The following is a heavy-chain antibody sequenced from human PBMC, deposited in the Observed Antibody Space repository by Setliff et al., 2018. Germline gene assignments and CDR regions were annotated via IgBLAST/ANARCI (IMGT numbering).Heavy chain of an antibody. CDR3: AREGGYSSSCPLYY. D-gene: IGHD6-13*01. J-gene: IGHJ4*02. Sequence: KPSETLSLTCAVYGGSFSGYYWSWIRQPPGKGLEWIGEINHSGSTNYNPSLKSRVTISVDTSKNQFSLKLSSVTAADTAVYYCAREGGYSSSCPLYYWGQGTLVTVSS. CDR2: INHSGST. CDR1: GGSFSGYY. V-gene: IGHV4-34*01.